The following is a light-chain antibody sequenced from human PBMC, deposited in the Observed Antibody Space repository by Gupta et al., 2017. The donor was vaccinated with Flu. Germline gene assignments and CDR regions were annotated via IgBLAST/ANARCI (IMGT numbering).Light chain of an antibody. V-gene: IGKV3-20*01. CDR1: QSVSSSY. CDR3: QQYGSSPRT. CDR2: GAS. Sequence: EIVLTQSPGTLSLSPGERATLSCRASQSVSSSYLAWYQQKPGQAPRLLIYGASSRATGIPDRFSGSGSGTDFTLTISRLEPEDFAVYYCQQYGSSPRTFGHGTXVDIK. J-gene: IGKJ3*01.